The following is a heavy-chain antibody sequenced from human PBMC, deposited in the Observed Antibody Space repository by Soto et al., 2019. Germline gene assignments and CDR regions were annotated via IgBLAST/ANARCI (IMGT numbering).Heavy chain of an antibody. CDR2: ISAYNGNT. V-gene: IGHV1-18*01. CDR3: ARDRTTLYYYDSSGYYTPFHY. D-gene: IGHD3-22*01. CDR1: GYTFTSYG. Sequence: ASVKVSCKASGYTFTSYGISWVRQAPGQGLEWMGWISAYNGNTNYAQKLQGRVTMTTDTSTSTAYMELRSLRSDDTAVYYCARDRTTLYYYDSSGYYTPFHYWGQGIMVTVYS. J-gene: IGHJ4*02.